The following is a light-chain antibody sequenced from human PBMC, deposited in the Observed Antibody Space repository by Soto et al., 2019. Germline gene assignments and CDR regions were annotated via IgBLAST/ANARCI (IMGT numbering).Light chain of an antibody. V-gene: IGKV1-9*01. J-gene: IGKJ5*01. CDR1: QGINSY. CDR3: QHLNSYPIT. CDR2: AAS. Sequence: DIQLTQSPSFLSASVGDRVTITCRASQGINSYLDWYQQKPGKAPKLLISAASSLHSGVPSRFSGSGSGTEFTLTISSLQPDDFATYYCQHLNSYPITFGQGTRLEIK.